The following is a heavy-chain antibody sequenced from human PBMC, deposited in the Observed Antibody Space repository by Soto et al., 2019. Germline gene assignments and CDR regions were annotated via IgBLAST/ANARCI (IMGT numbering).Heavy chain of an antibody. J-gene: IGHJ4*02. CDR3: ARRRGIAAAGSRSFDY. V-gene: IGHV5-51*01. Sequence: RGESLKISCKGSGYSFTSYWIGWVRQMPGKGLEWMGIIYPGDSDTRYSPSFQGQVTISADKSISTAYLQWSSLKASDTAMYYCARRRGIAAAGSRSFDYWGQGTLVTVSS. CDR1: GYSFTSYW. CDR2: IYPGDSDT. D-gene: IGHD6-13*01.